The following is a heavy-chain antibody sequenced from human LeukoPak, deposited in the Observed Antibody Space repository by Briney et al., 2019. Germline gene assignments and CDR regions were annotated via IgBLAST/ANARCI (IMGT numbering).Heavy chain of an antibody. V-gene: IGHV1-46*01. CDR2: INPDGGST. J-gene: IGHJ4*02. CDR1: GYTFTSYW. D-gene: IGHD6-13*01. Sequence: ASVKVSCKASGYTFTSYWIQWVRQAPGQGLEWMGLINPDGGSTAYAHRFQGRVTMTRDTSTSTVYMDFSSLRSEDTALYYCARAPRNSSTMLDYWGQGTLVTVS. CDR3: ARAPRNSSTMLDY.